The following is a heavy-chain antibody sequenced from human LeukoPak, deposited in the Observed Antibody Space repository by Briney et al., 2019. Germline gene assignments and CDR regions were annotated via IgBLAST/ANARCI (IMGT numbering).Heavy chain of an antibody. Sequence: SETLSLTCTVSGGSISSYYWSWIRQPPGKGLEWIGYIYYSGSTNYNPSLKSRVTISVDTSRNQFSLKLSSATAADTALYYCARDFPYYYGSGSYYSFDYWGQGTLVTVSS. CDR2: IYYSGST. D-gene: IGHD3-10*01. J-gene: IGHJ4*02. CDR3: ARDFPYYYGSGSYYSFDY. V-gene: IGHV4-59*12. CDR1: GGSISSYY.